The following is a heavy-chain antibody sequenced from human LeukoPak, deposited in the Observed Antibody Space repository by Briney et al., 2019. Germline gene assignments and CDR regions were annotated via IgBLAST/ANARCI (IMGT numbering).Heavy chain of an antibody. CDR1: GYSFTSYW. CDR3: ARLPGGDGYNYAQFDY. Sequence: GESLKISCKGSGYSFTSYWIGWVRQMPGKGLEWMGIIYPGDSDTRYSPSFQGQVTISADKSISTAYLQWSSLKASDTAMYYCARLPGGDGYNYAQFDYWGQGTLVTVSS. D-gene: IGHD5-24*01. V-gene: IGHV5-51*01. J-gene: IGHJ4*02. CDR2: IYPGDSDT.